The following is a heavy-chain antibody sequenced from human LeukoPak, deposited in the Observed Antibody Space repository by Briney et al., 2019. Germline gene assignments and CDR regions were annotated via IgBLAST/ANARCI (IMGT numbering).Heavy chain of an antibody. CDR1: GYSISSGYY. V-gene: IGHV4-38-2*02. Sequence: SETLSLTCTVSGYSISSGYYWGWIRQPPGKGLEWIGSIYHSGSTYYNPSPKSRVTISVDTSKNQFSLKLSSVTAADTAVYYCARAGYDILTGYPFDYWGQGTLVTVSS. J-gene: IGHJ4*02. CDR3: ARAGYDILTGYPFDY. D-gene: IGHD3-9*01. CDR2: IYHSGST.